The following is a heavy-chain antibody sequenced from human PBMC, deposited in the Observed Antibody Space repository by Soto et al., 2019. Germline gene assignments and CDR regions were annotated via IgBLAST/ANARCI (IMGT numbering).Heavy chain of an antibody. CDR3: ASGSWDGSGSYPTYYYYGMDV. V-gene: IGHV1-69*13. CDR2: IIPIFGTA. Sequence: GASVKVSCKASGGTFSSYAISWVRQAPGQGLEWMGGIIPIFGTANYAQKFQGRVTITADESTSTAYMELSSLRSEDTAVYYCASGSWDGSGSYPTYYYYGMDVWGQGTTVTVSS. CDR1: GGTFSSYA. D-gene: IGHD3-10*01. J-gene: IGHJ6*02.